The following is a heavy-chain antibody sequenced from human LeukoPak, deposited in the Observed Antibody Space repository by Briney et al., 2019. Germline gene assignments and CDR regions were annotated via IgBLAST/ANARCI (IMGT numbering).Heavy chain of an antibody. V-gene: IGHV1-69*05. J-gene: IGHJ4*02. CDR2: IIPIFGTA. Sequence: ASVKVSCKASGGTFSSYAISWVRQAPGQGLEWMGGIIPIFGTANYAQKLQGRVTMTTDTSTSTAYMELRSLRSDDTAVYYCAREVGIRGHFDYWGRGTPVTVSS. CDR1: GGTFSSYA. D-gene: IGHD1-26*01. CDR3: AREVGIRGHFDY.